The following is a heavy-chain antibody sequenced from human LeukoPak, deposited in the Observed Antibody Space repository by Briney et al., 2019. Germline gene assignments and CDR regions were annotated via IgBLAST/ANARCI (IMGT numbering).Heavy chain of an antibody. Sequence: GGSLRLSCAASGFTLSSYAMSWVRQAPGKGLEWVSLISGNAGSTYYADSVKGRFTISGDITKNTLYLQMNSLRAEDTAVYYCAKDGLQFSEWLPPLGYWGQGTLVTVSS. CDR3: AKDGLQFSEWLPPLGY. V-gene: IGHV3-23*01. J-gene: IGHJ4*02. CDR2: ISGNAGST. D-gene: IGHD3-3*01. CDR1: GFTLSSYA.